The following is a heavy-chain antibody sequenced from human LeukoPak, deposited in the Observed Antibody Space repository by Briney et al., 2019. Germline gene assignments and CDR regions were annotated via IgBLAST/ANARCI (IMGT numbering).Heavy chain of an antibody. J-gene: IGHJ4*02. V-gene: IGHV4-61*05. Sequence: MLLETLSLTCTVSGGSISSSSYYLTWIRQTPGKGLEWIGYIYSSGITNYNPSLKSRVTISVDKSKNQFSLKLNSVTAADTAVYYCARGNDYSNYGGFDYWGQGTLVTVSS. CDR1: GGSISSSSYY. CDR2: IYSSGIT. D-gene: IGHD4-11*01. CDR3: ARGNDYSNYGGFDY.